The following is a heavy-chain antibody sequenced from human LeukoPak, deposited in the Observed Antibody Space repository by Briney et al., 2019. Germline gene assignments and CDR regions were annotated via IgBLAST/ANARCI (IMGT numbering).Heavy chain of an antibody. V-gene: IGHV3-33*06. D-gene: IGHD2-2*02. Sequence: PGRSVRLSCAACGFTFSSYGMHWVRQAPGKGREGVAVIWYDGCNKYYADSAKGRLTISRDNSKNTLYLQMSSLRAEDTAVYYCAKGDRGVARYCSSTSCYTGNWFDPWGQGTLVTVSS. J-gene: IGHJ5*02. CDR3: AKGDRGVARYCSSTSCYTGNWFDP. CDR2: IWYDGCNK. CDR1: GFTFSSYG.